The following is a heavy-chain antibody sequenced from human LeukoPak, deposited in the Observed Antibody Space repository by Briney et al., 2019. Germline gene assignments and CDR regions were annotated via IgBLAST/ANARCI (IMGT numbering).Heavy chain of an antibody. CDR1: GFTFSSYG. V-gene: IGHV3-23*01. J-gene: IGHJ4*02. Sequence: GGSLRLSCAASGFTFSSYGMSWVRQAPGKWLEWVSAISGSGGSTYYADSVKGRFTISRDNSKNTLYLQMNSLRAEDTAVYYCAKDSEPHNVVPAALPVDYWGQGTLVTVSS. D-gene: IGHD2-2*01. CDR3: AKDSEPHNVVPAALPVDY. CDR2: ISGSGGST.